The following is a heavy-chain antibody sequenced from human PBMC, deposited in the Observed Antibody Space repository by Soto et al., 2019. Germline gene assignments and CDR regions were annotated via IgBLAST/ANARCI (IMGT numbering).Heavy chain of an antibody. D-gene: IGHD6-13*01. Sequence: SGPTLVNPTQTLTLTCTFPGFSLSTSGMRVSWIRQPPGKALEWLARIDWDDDKFYSTSLKTRLTISKDTSKNQVVLTMTNMDPVDTATYYCARASKLTAAGTYGMDVWGQGTTVTVSS. CDR2: IDWDDDK. CDR3: ARASKLTAAGTYGMDV. CDR1: GFSLSTSGMR. V-gene: IGHV2-70*04. J-gene: IGHJ6*02.